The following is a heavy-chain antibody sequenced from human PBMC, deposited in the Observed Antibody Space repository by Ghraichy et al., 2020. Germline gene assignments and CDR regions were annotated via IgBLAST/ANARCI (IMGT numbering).Heavy chain of an antibody. CDR2: ISSSSSYI. CDR3: ARDSDPARWLQFPAGPYFDY. J-gene: IGHJ4*02. V-gene: IGHV3-21*01. Sequence: GGSLRLSCAASGFTFSSYSMNWVRQAPGKGLEWVSSISSSSSYIYYADSVKGRFTISRDNAKNSLYLQMNSLRAEDTAVYYCARDSDPARWLQFPAGPYFDYWGQGTLVTVSS. D-gene: IGHD5-24*01. CDR1: GFTFSSYS.